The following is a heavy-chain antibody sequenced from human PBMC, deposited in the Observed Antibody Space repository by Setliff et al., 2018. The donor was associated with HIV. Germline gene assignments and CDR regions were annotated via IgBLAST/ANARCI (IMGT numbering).Heavy chain of an antibody. CDR2: IIPVFGAA. Sequence: GASVKVSCKASGGTFSNSAIGWVRQAPGQGREWMGMIIPVFGAANYAQNFQGRVTINVDKSTTTVYMELSSLKSEDTAVYYCARDMYRWNVGSRQPGPFDIWGQGTMVTVSS. CDR1: GGTFSNSA. D-gene: IGHD1-1*01. V-gene: IGHV1-69*06. CDR3: ARDMYRWNVGSRQPGPFDI. J-gene: IGHJ3*02.